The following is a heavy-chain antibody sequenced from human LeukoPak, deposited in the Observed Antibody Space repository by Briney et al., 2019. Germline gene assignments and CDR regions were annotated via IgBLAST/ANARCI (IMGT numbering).Heavy chain of an antibody. D-gene: IGHD3-16*01. CDR2: IYYSGST. J-gene: IGHJ4*02. CDR1: GGSVSSGSYY. Sequence: ETLSLTCTVSGGSVSSGSYYWSWIRQPPGKGLEWIGYIYYSGSTNYNPSLKSRVTISVDTSKNQFSLKLSSVTAADTAVYYCARWGARSLTDYWGQGTLVTVSS. V-gene: IGHV4-61*01. CDR3: ARWGARSLTDY.